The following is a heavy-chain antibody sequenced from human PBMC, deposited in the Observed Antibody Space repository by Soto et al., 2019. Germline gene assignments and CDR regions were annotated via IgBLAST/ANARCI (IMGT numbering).Heavy chain of an antibody. J-gene: IGHJ6*02. D-gene: IGHD2-21*02. CDR1: GYGFSSYA. CDR2: INIGSGNT. V-gene: IGHV1-3*04. Sequence: ASVKVSCKASGYGFSSYAMHWVRQAPGQRLEWMGWINIGSGNTGYSQNFQDRITITRDTSASTVYMELSSLRSEDTAVYYCARDGGDCGYRLAYYYYIGMDVWGQGTTVTVSS. CDR3: ARDGGDCGYRLAYYYYIGMDV.